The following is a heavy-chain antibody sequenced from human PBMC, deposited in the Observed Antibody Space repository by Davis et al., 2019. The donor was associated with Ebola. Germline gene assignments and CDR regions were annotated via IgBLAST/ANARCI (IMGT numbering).Heavy chain of an antibody. D-gene: IGHD3-22*01. CDR3: ARGGMIPGYY. CDR2: INAGNGNT. CDR1: GYTFTSYA. Sequence: AASVTVSCQPSGYTFTSYALHRLRHAPGQRPEWMGWINAGNGNTKYSQKFQGRVTITRDTSASTAYMELSSLRSEDTAVYYCARGGMIPGYYWGQGTLVTVSS. J-gene: IGHJ4*02. V-gene: IGHV1-3*01.